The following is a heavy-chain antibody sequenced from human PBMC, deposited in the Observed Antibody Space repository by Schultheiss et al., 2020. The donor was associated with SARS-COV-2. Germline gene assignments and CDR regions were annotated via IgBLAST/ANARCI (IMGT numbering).Heavy chain of an antibody. CDR3: AREYYYDSSGSPFDP. J-gene: IGHJ5*02. V-gene: IGHV3-30-3*01. D-gene: IGHD3-22*01. Sequence: GGSLRLSCAASGFTFSSYAMHWVRQAPGKGLEWVAVISYDGSNKYYADSVKGRFTISRDNAKNSLYLQMNSLRAEDTALYYCAREYYYDSSGSPFDPWGQGTLVTVSS. CDR2: ISYDGSNK. CDR1: GFTFSSYA.